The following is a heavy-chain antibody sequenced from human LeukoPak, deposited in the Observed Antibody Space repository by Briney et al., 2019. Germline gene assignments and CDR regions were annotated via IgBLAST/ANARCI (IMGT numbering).Heavy chain of an antibody. Sequence: PGGSLRLSCAASGFTFSSYAMSWVRQASGKGLEWVGRIRSKAHSYATAYAASVKGRFTISRDDSKNMAYLQMYSLKTEDTAVYYCTRLAFSGMATRNDYWGQGTPVTVSS. D-gene: IGHD5-24*01. J-gene: IGHJ4*02. CDR2: IRSKAHSYAT. CDR3: TRLAFSGMATRNDY. V-gene: IGHV3-73*01. CDR1: GFTFSSYA.